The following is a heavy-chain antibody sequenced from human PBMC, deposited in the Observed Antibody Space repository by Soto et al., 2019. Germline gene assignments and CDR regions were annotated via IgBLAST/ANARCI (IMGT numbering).Heavy chain of an antibody. CDR3: ARPLPFYSSGWYRGWFVP. J-gene: IGHJ5*02. D-gene: IGHD6-19*01. V-gene: IGHV3-48*03. Sequence: EVQLVESGGGLVQPGGSLRLSCAASGFTFSSYEMNWVRQAPGKGLEWVSYISSSGSTIYYADSVKGRFTISRDNAKNSLYLQMNSLRAEDTAVYYCARPLPFYSSGWYRGWFVPWGQGTLVTVSS. CDR1: GFTFSSYE. CDR2: ISSSGSTI.